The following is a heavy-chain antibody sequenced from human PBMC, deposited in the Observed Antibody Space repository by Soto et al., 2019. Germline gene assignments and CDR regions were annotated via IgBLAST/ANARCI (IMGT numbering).Heavy chain of an antibody. CDR2: IVPDGSST. V-gene: IGHV3-74*03. Sequence: EVQLVESGGGLVQPGGSLRLSCAASGFSLSTYWMHWVRQIPGQGLTWVSRIVPDGSSTTYADSVKGRFTISRDNANNALYLQMKSLRAEDTAVYYSASERSGYEDGEYYYHGVGVWGQGTTVTVSS. CDR3: ASERSGYEDGEYYYHGVGV. J-gene: IGHJ6*02. D-gene: IGHD5-12*01. CDR1: GFSLSTYW.